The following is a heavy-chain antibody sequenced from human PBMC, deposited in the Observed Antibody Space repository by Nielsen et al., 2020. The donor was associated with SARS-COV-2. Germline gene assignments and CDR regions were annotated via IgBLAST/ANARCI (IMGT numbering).Heavy chain of an antibody. Sequence: SETLSLTCTVSGGSISSGGYYWSWIRQHPGKGLEWIGYIYYSGSTNYNPSLKSRVTISVDTSKNQFSLKLSSVTAADTAVYYCARVWGNWGAWYFDLWGRGTLVTVSS. CDR3: ARVWGNWGAWYFDL. J-gene: IGHJ2*01. CDR2: IYYSGST. D-gene: IGHD3-16*01. CDR1: GGSISSGGYY. V-gene: IGHV4-61*08.